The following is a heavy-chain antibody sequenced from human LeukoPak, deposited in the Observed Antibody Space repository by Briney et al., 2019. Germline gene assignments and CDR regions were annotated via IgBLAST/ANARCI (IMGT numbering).Heavy chain of an antibody. Sequence: SVKDSCKASGYTHTGYYMHWLRQAPGQGLEWMGWINPNSGGTNYAQKFQGRVTMTRDTSISTAYMELSRLRSDDTAVYYCARERGTIFADYWGQGTLVTVSS. CDR3: ARERGTIFADY. V-gene: IGHV1-2*02. D-gene: IGHD3-3*01. CDR2: INPNSGGT. J-gene: IGHJ4*02. CDR1: GYTHTGYY.